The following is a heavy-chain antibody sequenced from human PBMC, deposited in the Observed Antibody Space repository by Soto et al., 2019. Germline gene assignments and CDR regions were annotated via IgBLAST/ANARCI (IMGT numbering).Heavy chain of an antibody. CDR1: GNMLSNEW. CDR3: ATHTSTGYWDC. Sequence: VDALMVTGPGSGNMLSNEWIASVSQMPGKGLEWMGLTHPGNSESRYSPSIQGQVTMSVDKSINTAFLQWSSLKASDSAMYYCATHTSTGYWDCWGQGTLVTVPQ. D-gene: IGHD6-13*01. CDR2: THPGNSES. J-gene: IGHJ4*02. V-gene: IGHV5-51*01.